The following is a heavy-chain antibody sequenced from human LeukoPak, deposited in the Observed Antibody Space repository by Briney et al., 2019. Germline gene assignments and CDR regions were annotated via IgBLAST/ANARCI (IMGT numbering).Heavy chain of an antibody. CDR3: ARHLRFATRGYSYGYGDAFDI. CDR2: IYYSGST. Sequence: PSETLSLTCAVSGYSISSGYYWGWIRQPPGKGLEWIGSIYYSGSTYYNPSLKSRVTISVDTSKNQFSLKLSSVTAADTAVYYCARHLRFATRGYSYGYGDAFDIWGQGTMVTVSS. V-gene: IGHV4-38-2*01. J-gene: IGHJ3*02. CDR1: GYSISSGYY. D-gene: IGHD5-18*01.